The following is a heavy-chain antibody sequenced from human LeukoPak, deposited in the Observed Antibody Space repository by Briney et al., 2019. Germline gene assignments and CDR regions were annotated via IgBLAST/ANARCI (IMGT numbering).Heavy chain of an antibody. V-gene: IGHV3-33*01. CDR1: GLTFSSYG. CDR2: IWYDGSNK. D-gene: IGHD3-22*01. CDR3: ARVGYYYDSSGYPNYYYYGMDV. J-gene: IGHJ6*02. Sequence: GGSLRLSCAASGLTFSSYGMHWVRQAPGKGLEWVAVIWYDGSNKYYADSVKGRFTISRDNSKNTLYLQMNSLRAEDTAVYYCARVGYYYDSSGYPNYYYYGMDVWGQGTTVTVSS.